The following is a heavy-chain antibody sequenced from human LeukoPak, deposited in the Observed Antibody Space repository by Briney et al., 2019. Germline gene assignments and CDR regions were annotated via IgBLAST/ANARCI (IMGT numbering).Heavy chain of an antibody. D-gene: IGHD5-18*01. CDR2: VLFDGSNK. Sequence: PGGSLRLSCAASGFIFTSYGMHWVRQAPGKGLEWVAVVLFDGSNKYYADSVKGRFAISRDNSKNTLSLQMNSLRAEDTAVYYCAKDTRGYSYGLFDYWGQGTLVTVSS. CDR3: AKDTRGYSYGLFDY. CDR1: GFIFTSYG. V-gene: IGHV3-30*18. J-gene: IGHJ4*02.